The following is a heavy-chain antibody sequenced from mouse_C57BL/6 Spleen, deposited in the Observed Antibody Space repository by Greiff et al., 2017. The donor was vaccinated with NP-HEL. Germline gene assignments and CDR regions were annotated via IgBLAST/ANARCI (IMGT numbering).Heavy chain of an antibody. CDR2: INPYNGGT. CDR3: ARSLYSNSWFAY. D-gene: IGHD2-5*01. V-gene: IGHV1-19*01. J-gene: IGHJ3*01. CDR1: GYTFTDYY. Sequence: VQLQQSGPVLVKPGASVKMSCKASGYTFTDYYMNWVKQSHGKSLEWIGVINPYNGGTSYNQKFKGKATLTVDKSSSTAYMELNSLTSEDSAVYYCARSLYSNSWFAYWGQGTLVTVSA.